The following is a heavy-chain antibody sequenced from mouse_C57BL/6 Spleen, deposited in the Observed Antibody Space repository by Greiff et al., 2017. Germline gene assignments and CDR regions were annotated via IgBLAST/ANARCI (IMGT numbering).Heavy chain of an antibody. V-gene: IGHV1-50*01. CDR3: ARGRYSNDGGYFDY. CDR1: GYTFTSYW. CDR2: IDPSDSYT. D-gene: IGHD2-12*01. Sequence: VQLQQPGAELVKPGASVKLSCKASGYTFTSYWMQWVKQRPGQGLEWIGEIDPSDSYTNYNQKFKGKATLTVDTSSSTAYMQLSSLTSEDSAVYYCARGRYSNDGGYFDYWGQGTTLTVSS. J-gene: IGHJ2*01.